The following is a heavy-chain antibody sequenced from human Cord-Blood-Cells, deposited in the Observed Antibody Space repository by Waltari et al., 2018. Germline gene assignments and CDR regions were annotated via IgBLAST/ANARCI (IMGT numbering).Heavy chain of an antibody. CDR3: ARVEGIAAAGGLGY. CDR1: GGSFSGYY. D-gene: IGHD6-13*01. J-gene: IGHJ4*02. CDR2: INHSGST. V-gene: IGHV4-34*01. Sequence: QVQLQQWGAGLLKPSETLSLTCAVYGGSFSGYYWSWIRQPPGKGLEWIGEINHSGSTNYNPSIKRRITISVDTSKNQFSLKLSSVTAADTAVYYCARVEGIAAAGGLGYWGQGTLVTVSS.